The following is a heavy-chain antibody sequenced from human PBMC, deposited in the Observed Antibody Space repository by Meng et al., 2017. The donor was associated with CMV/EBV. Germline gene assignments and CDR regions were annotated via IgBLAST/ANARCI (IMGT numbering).Heavy chain of an antibody. V-gene: IGHV4-39*07. J-gene: IGHJ4*02. CDR1: GGSIRSSSYY. Sequence: QRRASGPGLVKLSETLSRPCPVSGGSIRSSSYYWGWIRRPPGKGLEWFGSIYYSGSTYYNPSLKSPVTISVDKSKNQFSLKLSSVTAADTAVYYCARDRRGFLDYWGQGTLVTVSS. CDR3: ARDRRGFLDY. D-gene: IGHD3-10*01. CDR2: IYYSGST.